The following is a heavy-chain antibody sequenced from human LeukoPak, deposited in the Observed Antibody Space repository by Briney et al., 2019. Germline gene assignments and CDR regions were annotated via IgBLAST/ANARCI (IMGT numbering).Heavy chain of an antibody. CDR3: ATKTAMVRGDAFDI. CDR2: INPNSGGT. J-gene: IGHJ3*02. Sequence: ASVKVSCKASGYTFTGYYMHWVRQAPGQGLEWMGWINPNSGGTNYAQKFQGRVTMTRDTSISTAYMELSRLRSEDTAVYYCATKTAMVRGDAFDIWGQGTMVTVSS. V-gene: IGHV1-2*02. D-gene: IGHD3-10*01. CDR1: GYTFTGYY.